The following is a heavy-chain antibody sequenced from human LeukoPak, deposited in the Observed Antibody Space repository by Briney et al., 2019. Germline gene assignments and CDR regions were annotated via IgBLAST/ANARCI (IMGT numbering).Heavy chain of an antibody. CDR3: AKDGQKSSSYYYYYYYMDV. Sequence: GGSLRLSCAASGFTFSSYGMHGVRQAPGKGLEWVAFIRYDGSNKYYADSVKGRFTISRDNSKNTLYLQMNSLRAEDTAVYYCAKDGQKSSSYYYYYYYMDVWGKGTTVTVSS. J-gene: IGHJ6*03. CDR1: GFTFSSYG. V-gene: IGHV3-30*02. CDR2: IRYDGSNK. D-gene: IGHD6-6*01.